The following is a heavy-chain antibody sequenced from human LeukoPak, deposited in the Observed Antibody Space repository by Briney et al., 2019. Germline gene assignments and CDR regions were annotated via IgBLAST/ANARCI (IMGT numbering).Heavy chain of an antibody. Sequence: GASVKVSCKASGGTFIIDSISWVRQAPGQGLGWMGRIIPMFGIVNYAQKFQGRVTITADKSTSTAYMELSSPRSEDTAVYYCAREIPAAITPWFDPWGQGTLVTVSS. D-gene: IGHD2-2*01. CDR3: AREIPAAITPWFDP. V-gene: IGHV1-69*02. CDR1: GGTFIIDS. J-gene: IGHJ5*02. CDR2: IIPMFGIV.